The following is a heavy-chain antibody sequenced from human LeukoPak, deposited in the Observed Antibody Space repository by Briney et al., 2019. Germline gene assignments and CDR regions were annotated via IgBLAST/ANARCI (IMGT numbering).Heavy chain of an antibody. CDR2: ISFDGSNK. V-gene: IGHV3-30-3*01. Sequence: GRSLRLSCAASGFIFSTSAMHWVRQAPGKGLEWVAVISFDGSNKYYTNSVKGRFTISRDNSKNTLYLQMNSLKSEDTAVYYCARVIYRSGWYGYFDYWGQGILVTVSS. D-gene: IGHD6-19*01. CDR1: GFIFSTSA. J-gene: IGHJ4*02. CDR3: ARVIYRSGWYGYFDY.